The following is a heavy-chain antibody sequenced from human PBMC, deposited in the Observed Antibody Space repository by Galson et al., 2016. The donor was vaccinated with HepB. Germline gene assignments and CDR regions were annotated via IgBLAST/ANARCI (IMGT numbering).Heavy chain of an antibody. CDR2: IDWADVK. Sequence: PALVQPTQTLTLTCTFSGFSLSTSEVCVSWIRQPPGRALEWLALIDWADVKYYSASLRTRLTISNATSNNQVVLTLFNMDPVDTATYYCARTRCGGYYFSYFDPWGQGTLVTVSS. J-gene: IGHJ5*02. D-gene: IGHD3-3*01. CDR1: GFSLSTSEVC. CDR3: ARTRCGGYYFSYFDP. V-gene: IGHV2-70*01.